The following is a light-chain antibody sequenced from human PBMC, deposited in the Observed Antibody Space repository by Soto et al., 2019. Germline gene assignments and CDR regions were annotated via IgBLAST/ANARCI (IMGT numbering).Light chain of an antibody. CDR3: QQANSPWT. J-gene: IGKJ1*01. Sequence: EIVMPQSPATLSLSPGERATHSCRASQSVSSNLAWYQQKPGQAPRLLIYGASTRATGIPARFSGSGSGTDFTLTISSLQPEDFATYYCQQANSPWTFGQGTKVE. CDR1: QSVSSN. V-gene: IGKV3-15*01. CDR2: GAS.